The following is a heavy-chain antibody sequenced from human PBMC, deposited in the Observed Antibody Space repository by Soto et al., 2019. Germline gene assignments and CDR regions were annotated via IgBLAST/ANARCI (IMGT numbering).Heavy chain of an antibody. V-gene: IGHV3-74*01. CDR3: ARGWFGRDV. CDR1: GFTLSGRS. D-gene: IGHD3-10*01. Sequence: EVQLVESGGGLVQPGGSLRLSCAASGFTLSGRSMHWVRQAAGKGLVWVSGIDNAGTDSTYADSVKGRFSSFRDNAKNMLYLHMNSLRVEDTAVYYCARGWFGRDVWGKGTTVTVSS. CDR2: IDNAGTDS. J-gene: IGHJ6*04.